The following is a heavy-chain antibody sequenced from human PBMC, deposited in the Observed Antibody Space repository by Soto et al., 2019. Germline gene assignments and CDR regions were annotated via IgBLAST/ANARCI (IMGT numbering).Heavy chain of an antibody. CDR3: ARGSLVPAAIPGYYYGMDV. CDR1: GFTFSSYS. J-gene: IGHJ6*02. V-gene: IGHV3-21*01. Sequence: GGSLRLSCAASGFTFSSYSMNWVRQAPGKGLEWVSSISSSSSYIYYADSVKGRFTISRDNAKNSLYLQMNSLRAEDTAVYYCARGSLVPAAIPGYYYGMDVWGQGTTVTVSS. CDR2: ISSSSSYI. D-gene: IGHD2-2*02.